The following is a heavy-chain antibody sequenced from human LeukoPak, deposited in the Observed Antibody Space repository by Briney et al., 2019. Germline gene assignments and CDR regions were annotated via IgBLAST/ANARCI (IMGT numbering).Heavy chain of an antibody. Sequence: ASVKVSCKASGYTFTSYGISWVRQAPGQGLEWMGWISAYNGNTNYAQKLQGRVTMTTDTSTSTAYMELRSLRSDDTAVYYCAIAMVRGVIITTYGMDVWGQGTTVTVSS. D-gene: IGHD3-10*01. CDR3: AIAMVRGVIITTYGMDV. CDR1: GYTFTSYG. V-gene: IGHV1-18*01. CDR2: ISAYNGNT. J-gene: IGHJ6*02.